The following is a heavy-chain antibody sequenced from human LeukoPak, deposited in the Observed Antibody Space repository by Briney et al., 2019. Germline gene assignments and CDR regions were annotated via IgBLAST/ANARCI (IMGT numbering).Heavy chain of an antibody. V-gene: IGHV4-39*07. CDR1: GGSISSSSYY. CDR2: IYYGGST. CDR3: ASLPSWNDY. J-gene: IGHJ4*02. Sequence: SETLSLTCTVSGGSISSSSYYWGWIRQPPGKGLEWIGSIYYGGSTYYNPSLKSRVTISVDTSKNQFSLKLSSVTAADTAVYYCASLPSWNDYWGQGTLVTVSS. D-gene: IGHD1-1*01.